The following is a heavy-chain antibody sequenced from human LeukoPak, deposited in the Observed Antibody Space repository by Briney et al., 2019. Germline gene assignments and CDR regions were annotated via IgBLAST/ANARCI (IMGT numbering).Heavy chain of an antibody. Sequence: SQTLSLTCTVSGDSISSYYWSWIRQPPGKGREWSGYIYYSGSTNYNPSLKSRVTISVDRSKNQYPLKLSSVTAADTAVYYCARVVVVATHQIFDFWGQGTLVTVSS. CDR1: GDSISSYY. D-gene: IGHD1-26*01. CDR3: ARVVVVATHQIFDF. J-gene: IGHJ4*02. V-gene: IGHV4-59*01. CDR2: IYYSGST.